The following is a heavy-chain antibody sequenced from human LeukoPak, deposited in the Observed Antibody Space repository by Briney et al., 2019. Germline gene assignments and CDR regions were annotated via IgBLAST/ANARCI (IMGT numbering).Heavy chain of an antibody. CDR1: TFTFNTYG. CDR2: ISSDGRNE. Sequence: GGSLRLSCVASTFTFNTYGMLWVRQAPGKGLEWVATISSDGRNEHYADSVLGRFTISRDNSKNTLYLRMDNLRAEDTAVYYCSKDGTPKFAYWGQGTLVTVSS. J-gene: IGHJ4*02. V-gene: IGHV3-30*18. CDR3: SKDGTPKFAY. D-gene: IGHD1-26*01.